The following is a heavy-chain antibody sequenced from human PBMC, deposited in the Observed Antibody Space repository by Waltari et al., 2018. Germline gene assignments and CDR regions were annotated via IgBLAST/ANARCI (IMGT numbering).Heavy chain of an antibody. D-gene: IGHD2-8*01. CDR1: GGSFSGYY. CDR2: INHSGST. J-gene: IGHJ6*02. V-gene: IGHV4-34*01. Sequence: QVQLQQWGAGLLKPSETLSLTCAVYGGSFSGYYWSWIRQPPGKGLEWIGEINHSGSTNYNPSLKSRVTISVDTSKNQFSLKLSSVTAADTAVYYWARRSTNGVREAYGMDVWGQGTTVTVSS. CDR3: ARRSTNGVREAYGMDV.